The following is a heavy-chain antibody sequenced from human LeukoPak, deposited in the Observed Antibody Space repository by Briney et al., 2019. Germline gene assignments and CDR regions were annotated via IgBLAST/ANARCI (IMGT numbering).Heavy chain of an antibody. CDR2: IWYGGSDK. D-gene: IGHD6-6*01. CDR1: GFTFRNHG. V-gene: IGHV3-33*01. CDR3: ARDIASRRLDY. Sequence: PGKSLRPSCAASGFTFRNHGMHWVRQAPGKGLEWVAVIWYGGSDKYYGDSVKGRFTISRDNSKNTLFLQMNSLTAEDTALYYCARDIASRRLDYWGQGTLVSVSS. J-gene: IGHJ4*02.